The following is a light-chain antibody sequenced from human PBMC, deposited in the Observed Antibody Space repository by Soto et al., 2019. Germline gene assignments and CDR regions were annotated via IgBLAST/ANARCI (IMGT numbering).Light chain of an antibody. CDR1: QSVSIY. CDR3: QQRSKWPPKIT. CDR2: DAS. V-gene: IGKV3-11*01. J-gene: IGKJ5*01. Sequence: EIVLAQSPATLSLSPGERATLSCRASQSVSIYLAWYQQQPGQAPRLLIYDASSRATGIPARFSGSGSGTDFTLTISSLESEDFAVYYCQQRSKWPPKITFCQGTRLES.